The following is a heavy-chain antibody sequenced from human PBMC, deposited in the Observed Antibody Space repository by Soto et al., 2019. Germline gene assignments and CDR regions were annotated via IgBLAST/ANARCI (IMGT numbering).Heavy chain of an antibody. CDR1: GYSFTSYW. Sequence: GESLKISCKGSGYSFTSYWIGWVRQMPGKGLEWMGIIYPGDSDTRYSPSFQGQVTISADKSISTAYLQWSSLKASDTAMYYCASTTSGVNSSYYYMDVRGKATTVTGSS. CDR2: IYPGDSDT. D-gene: IGHD2-8*01. J-gene: IGHJ6*03. CDR3: ASTTSGVNSSYYYMDV. V-gene: IGHV5-51*01.